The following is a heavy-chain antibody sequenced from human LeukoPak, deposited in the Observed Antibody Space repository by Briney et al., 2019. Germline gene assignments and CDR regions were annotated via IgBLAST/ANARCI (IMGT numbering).Heavy chain of an antibody. CDR3: AKDPYKIEYQLLGMVDY. J-gene: IGHJ4*02. CDR1: GFTFSSYA. CDR2: ISGSGGST. D-gene: IGHD2-2*01. Sequence: GGSLRLSCAASGFTFSSYAMSWVRQAPGKGLEWVSAISGSGGSTYYADSVKGRFTISRDNSKNTLYLQMNSLRAEDTAVYYCAKDPYKIEYQLLGMVDYWGQGTLVTVSS. V-gene: IGHV3-23*01.